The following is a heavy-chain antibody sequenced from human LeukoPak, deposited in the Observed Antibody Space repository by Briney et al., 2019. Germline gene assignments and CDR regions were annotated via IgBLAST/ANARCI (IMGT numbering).Heavy chain of an antibody. Sequence: SQTLSPTCAISGYTVSSNCAAWNWIRQSPSRGLEWLGRTYYRSKWYNDYAVSVKSRITINPDTSKNPFSLQLNSVTPEDTAVYYCARDALEYSSGWYWFDPWGQGTLVTVSS. CDR2: TYYRSKWYN. V-gene: IGHV6-1*01. CDR1: GYTVSSNCAA. CDR3: ARDALEYSSGWYWFDP. D-gene: IGHD6-19*01. J-gene: IGHJ5*02.